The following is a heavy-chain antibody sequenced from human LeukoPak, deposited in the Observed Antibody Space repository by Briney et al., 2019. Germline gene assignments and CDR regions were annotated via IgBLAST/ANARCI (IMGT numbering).Heavy chain of an antibody. CDR2: INPSGGST. CDR3: ARLIHDCTNYFDY. CDR1: GYTFTSYY. V-gene: IGHV1-46*01. Sequence: ASAKVSCKASGYTFTSYYIHWVRQVPGQGPEWMGIINPSGGSTTYAQKFQGRVTMTRDTSTSTVNMELSSLRSEDTAVYYCARLIHDCTNYFDYWGQGTLVTVSS. D-gene: IGHD2-21*02. J-gene: IGHJ4*02.